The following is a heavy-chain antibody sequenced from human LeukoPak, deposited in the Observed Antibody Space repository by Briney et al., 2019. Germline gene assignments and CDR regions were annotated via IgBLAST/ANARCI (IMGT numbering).Heavy chain of an antibody. J-gene: IGHJ4*02. CDR2: ISSNGGST. Sequence: GGSLRLSCAASGFTFSSYAMSWVRQAPXKGLEYVSAISSNGGSTYYANSVKGRFTISRDNSKNTLYLQMGSLRAEDMAVYYCASRHPSGWYDYWGQGTLVTVSS. V-gene: IGHV3-64*01. CDR1: GFTFSSYA. D-gene: IGHD6-19*01. CDR3: ASRHPSGWYDY.